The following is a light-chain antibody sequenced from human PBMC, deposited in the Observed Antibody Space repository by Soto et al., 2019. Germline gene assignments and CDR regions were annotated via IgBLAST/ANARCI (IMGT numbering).Light chain of an antibody. V-gene: IGKV1-5*03. CDR3: QQYYSLPLI. J-gene: IGKJ4*01. Sequence: IQMTQSPSTLSASVGDRVTITCLASQSISSWLAWYQQKPGQPPKLLIYWASTRESGVPDRFSGSGSGTDFTLTISSLQAEDVALYYCQQYYSLPLIFGGGTKVDIK. CDR2: WAS. CDR1: QSISSW.